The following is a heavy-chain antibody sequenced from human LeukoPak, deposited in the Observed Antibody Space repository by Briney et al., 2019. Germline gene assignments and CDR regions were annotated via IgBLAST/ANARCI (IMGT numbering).Heavy chain of an antibody. CDR3: ARGGASSRYFAL. D-gene: IGHD1-26*01. CDR2: IYYTGTT. V-gene: IGHV4-59*02. CDR1: GGSVSGYY. J-gene: IGHJ2*01. Sequence: SETLSLTCTVSGGSVSGYYWSWIRQPPGKGLEWIGYIYYTGTTNYSPSLKNRVTISVGTSKNQFSLKLSSVTAADTAVYYCARGGASSRYFALWGRGTLVTVSS.